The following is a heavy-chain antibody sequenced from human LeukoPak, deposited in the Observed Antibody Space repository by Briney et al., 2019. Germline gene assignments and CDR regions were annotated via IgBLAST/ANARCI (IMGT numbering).Heavy chain of an antibody. J-gene: IGHJ3*02. D-gene: IGHD6-19*01. Sequence: GGSLRLSCAASGFTFSSYWMHWVRQAPGKGLEWVSYISSSGSTIYYADSVKGRFTTSRDNAKNSLYLQMNSLRAEDTAVYYCARGSSSGWWDAFDTWGQGTMVTVSS. CDR1: GFTFSSYW. V-gene: IGHV3-48*04. CDR2: ISSSGSTI. CDR3: ARGSSSGWWDAFDT.